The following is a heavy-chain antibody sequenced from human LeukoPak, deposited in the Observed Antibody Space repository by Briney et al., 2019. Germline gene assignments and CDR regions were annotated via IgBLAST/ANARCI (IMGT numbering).Heavy chain of an antibody. V-gene: IGHV1-18*01. Sequence: ASVKVSCKASGYTFTSYGISWVRQAPGQGLEWMGWISAYNGNTNYAQKLQGRVTMTRNTSISTAYMELSSLRSEDTAVYYCARWRALGRKNNYYGSGSYPPGFDYWGQGTLVTVSS. CDR2: ISAYNGNT. D-gene: IGHD3-10*01. CDR1: GYTFTSYG. J-gene: IGHJ4*02. CDR3: ARWRALGRKNNYYGSGSYPPGFDY.